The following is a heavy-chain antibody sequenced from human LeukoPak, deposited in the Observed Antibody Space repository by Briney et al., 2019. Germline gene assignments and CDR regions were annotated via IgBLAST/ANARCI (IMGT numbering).Heavy chain of an antibody. Sequence: ASVKVSCKASGYTFTSYYMHWVRHAPGQGLEWMGIINPSGGSTSYAQKFQGRVTMTRDTSTSTVYMELSSLRSEDPAVYYCARVGTSLQSEWGQGTLVTVSS. V-gene: IGHV1-46*01. J-gene: IGHJ4*02. D-gene: IGHD5-24*01. CDR1: GYTFTSYY. CDR2: INPSGGST. CDR3: ARVGTSLQSE.